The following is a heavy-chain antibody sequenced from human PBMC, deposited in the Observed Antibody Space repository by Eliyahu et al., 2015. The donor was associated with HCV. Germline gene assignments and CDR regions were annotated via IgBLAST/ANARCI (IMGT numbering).Heavy chain of an antibody. Sequence: QVQLQQWXAGLLKPSETLSLTCAVYXGSFSGYXWSWIRQPPGKGLAWFGEINHSGSTNYNPSLKSRVTISVDTSKNQFSLKLSSVTAADTAVYYCARRSSSIYPIGYWGQGTLVTVSS. V-gene: IGHV4-34*01. CDR3: ARRSSSIYPIGY. CDR2: INHSGST. CDR1: XGSFSGYX. D-gene: IGHD6-6*01. J-gene: IGHJ4*02.